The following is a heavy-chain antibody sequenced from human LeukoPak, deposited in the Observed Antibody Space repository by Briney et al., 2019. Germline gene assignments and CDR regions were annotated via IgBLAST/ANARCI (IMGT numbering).Heavy chain of an antibody. CDR2: IYSGGST. V-gene: IGHV3-53*01. CDR3: ARVNPYGELLPVY. CDR1: GFTVSSNY. D-gene: IGHD1-26*01. Sequence: GGSLRLSCAASGFTVSSNYMSWVRQAPGKGLEWVTVIYSGGSTYYADSVKGRFTISRDNSKNTLYLQMNSLRAEDTAVYYCARVNPYGELLPVYWGEGTLVTVSS. J-gene: IGHJ4*02.